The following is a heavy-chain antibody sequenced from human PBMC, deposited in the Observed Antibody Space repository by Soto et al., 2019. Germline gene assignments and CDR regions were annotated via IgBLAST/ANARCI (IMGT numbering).Heavy chain of an antibody. CDR2: ISYDGSNK. V-gene: IGHV3-30-3*01. CDR3: AGLYCSGGSCYVAGEYFQH. J-gene: IGHJ1*01. CDR1: GFTFSSYA. D-gene: IGHD2-15*01. Sequence: GGSLRLSCAASGFTFSSYAMHWVRQAPGKGLEWVAVISYDGSNKYYADSVKGRFTISRDNSKNTLYLQMNSLRAEDTAVYYCAGLYCSGGSCYVAGEYFQHWGQGTLVTVSS.